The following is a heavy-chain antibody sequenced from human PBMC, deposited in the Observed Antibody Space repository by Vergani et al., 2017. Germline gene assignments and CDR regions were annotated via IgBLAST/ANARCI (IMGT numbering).Heavy chain of an antibody. CDR2: VSYSGST. J-gene: IGHJ3*02. CDR3: ARDQGSVSYAFDI. CDR1: GGSVSSGTYY. D-gene: IGHD6-6*01. V-gene: IGHV4-61*10. Sequence: QVQLQESGPGLVKPSETLSLTCTVSGGSVSSGTYYWSWIRQPAGKGLEWIGYVSYSGSTNYNPSLRSRVIISLDTSKNQFSLKLKSVTAADTAVYYCARDQGSVSYAFDIWGPGTMVTVSS.